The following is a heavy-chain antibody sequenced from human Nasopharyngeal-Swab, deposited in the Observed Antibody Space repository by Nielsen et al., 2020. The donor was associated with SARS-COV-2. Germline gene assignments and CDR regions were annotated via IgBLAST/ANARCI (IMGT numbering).Heavy chain of an antibody. J-gene: IGHJ1*01. CDR3: ARESGGGHFQH. D-gene: IGHD3-10*01. Sequence: GGSLRLSCAASGFTFSSYDMHWVRQAPGKGLEWVAVISYDGSNKYYADSVKGRFTISRDNSKNTLYLQMNSLRAEDTAVYYCARESGGGHFQHWGQGTLVTVSS. V-gene: IGHV3-30-3*01. CDR2: ISYDGSNK. CDR1: GFTFSSYD.